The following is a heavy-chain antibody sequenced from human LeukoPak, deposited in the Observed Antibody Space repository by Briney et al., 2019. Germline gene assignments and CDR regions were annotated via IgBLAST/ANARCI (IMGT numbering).Heavy chain of an antibody. D-gene: IGHD1-1*01. J-gene: IGHJ4*02. Sequence: GGSLRLSCVVSGFSISSSYMGWVRQAPWKGLEWVATIHPDGSEKYYVDSLKGRFTIYRDNAKNSLYLQVNNLRAEDTAVYYCARDFWNYCDYWGQGTLVTVSS. CDR2: IHPDGSEK. CDR3: ARDFWNYCDY. V-gene: IGHV3-7*05. CDR1: GFSISSSY.